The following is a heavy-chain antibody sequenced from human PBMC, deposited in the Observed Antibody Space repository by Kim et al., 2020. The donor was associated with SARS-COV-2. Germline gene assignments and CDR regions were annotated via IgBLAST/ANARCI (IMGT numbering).Heavy chain of an antibody. J-gene: IGHJ4*02. CDR1: GFTFRDFE. V-gene: IGHV3-48*03. Sequence: GGSLRLSCAASGFTFRDFEMNWVRQAPGKGLEWISYINTKGNTIYYADSVKGRFTISRDNAKNTVSLQMKSLRGEDTAVYYCARDSSTGTNSTNHHFDLWGPRALVTVSS. CDR3: ARDSSTGTNSTNHHFDL. CDR2: INTKGNTI. D-gene: IGHD7-27*01.